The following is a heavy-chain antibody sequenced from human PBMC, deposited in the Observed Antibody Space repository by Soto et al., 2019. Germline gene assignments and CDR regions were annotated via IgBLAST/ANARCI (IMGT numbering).Heavy chain of an antibody. CDR3: VRVSSGHDQFDY. CDR1: GFTFSSYS. Sequence: GGSLRLSCAASGFTFSSYSLAWFRQAPGKGLEWVSPISSSSSYIYYADSVKGRFTISRDNTKNSLYLQMNSLRAEDTAVYYCVRVSSGHDQFDYWGQGTLVTVSS. J-gene: IGHJ4*02. CDR2: ISSSSSYI. V-gene: IGHV3-21*01. D-gene: IGHD6-19*01.